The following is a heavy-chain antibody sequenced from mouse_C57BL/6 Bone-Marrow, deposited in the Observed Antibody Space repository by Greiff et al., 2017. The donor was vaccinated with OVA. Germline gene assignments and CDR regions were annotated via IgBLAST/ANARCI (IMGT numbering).Heavy chain of an antibody. CDR1: GYTFTSYG. J-gene: IGHJ4*01. CDR3: ARQAHCYGSSYGYAMDY. Sequence: VQLMESGAELARPGASVKLSCKASGYTFTSYGISWVKQRTGQGLEWIGEIYPRSGNTYYNEKFKGKATLTADKSSSTAYMELRSLTSEDSAVYFCARQAHCYGSSYGYAMDYWGQGTSVTVSS. V-gene: IGHV1-81*01. D-gene: IGHD1-1*01. CDR2: IYPRSGNT.